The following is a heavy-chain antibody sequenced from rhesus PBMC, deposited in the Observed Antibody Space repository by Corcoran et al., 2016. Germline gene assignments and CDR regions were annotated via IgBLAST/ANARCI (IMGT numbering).Heavy chain of an antibody. CDR1: GGPISGNW. V-gene: IGHV4-173*01. Sequence: QLQLQESGPGLVKPSETLSLTCAVSGGPISGNWWNWIRPPPGKGREWIGRISGSGGSTTYNPSLKSRVTISTDTSKNQFSLKLSSVTAADTAVYYCARESAGYNIWTGRNRFDVWGPGVLVTVSS. D-gene: IGHD3-3*01. CDR2: ISGSGGST. CDR3: ARESAGYNIWTGRNRFDV. J-gene: IGHJ5-1*01.